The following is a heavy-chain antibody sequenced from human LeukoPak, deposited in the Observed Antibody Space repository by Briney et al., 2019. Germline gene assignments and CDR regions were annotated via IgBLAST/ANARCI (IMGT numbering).Heavy chain of an antibody. CDR3: ARFNHRLVAAGGP. D-gene: IGHD6-13*01. J-gene: IGHJ5*02. V-gene: IGHV1-8*01. Sequence: ASVKVSCKTSGYTFTSYDINWVRQASGRGLEWMGWMNPNSGNTGYAQKFQGRVTMTRNTSISTAYMELSSLRSEDTAVYYCARFNHRLVAAGGPWGQGTLVTVSS. CDR2: MNPNSGNT. CDR1: GYTFTSYD.